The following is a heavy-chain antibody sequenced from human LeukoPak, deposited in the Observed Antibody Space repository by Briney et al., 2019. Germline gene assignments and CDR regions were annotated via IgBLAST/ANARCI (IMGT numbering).Heavy chain of an antibody. V-gene: IGHV3-7*01. Sequence: PGGSVRLSCAASGFTFTFYWMSWVRQAPGKGLEWVANIKQGGSDKYYVDSVKGRFTISRDNPKHSLYLQMNSLRAEDTAFYFCARHSNKYDYDSSGHYRSFDYWGQGTLVSVPS. CDR2: IKQGGSDK. CDR1: GFTFTFYW. J-gene: IGHJ4*02. CDR3: ARHSNKYDYDSSGHYRSFDY. D-gene: IGHD3-22*01.